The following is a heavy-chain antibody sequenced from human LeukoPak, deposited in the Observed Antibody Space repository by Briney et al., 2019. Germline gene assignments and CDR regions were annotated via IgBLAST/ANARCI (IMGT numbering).Heavy chain of an antibody. D-gene: IGHD3-3*01. CDR1: GFTFSSYS. CDR2: ISSSSSYI. J-gene: IGHJ6*02. Sequence: GGSLRLSCAASGFTFSSYSMNWVRQAPGRWLEWVSSISSSSSYIYYADSVKGRFTISRDNAKNSLYLQMNSLRAEDTAVYYCARVHDGPSFYGMDVWGQGTTVTVSS. V-gene: IGHV3-21*01. CDR3: ARVHDGPSFYGMDV.